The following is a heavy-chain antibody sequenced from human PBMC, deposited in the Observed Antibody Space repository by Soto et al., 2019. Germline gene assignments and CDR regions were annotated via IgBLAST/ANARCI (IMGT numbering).Heavy chain of an antibody. CDR1: GYTFTSYY. D-gene: IGHD5-12*01. J-gene: IGHJ3*02. CDR2: INPSGGST. CDR3: ARAPSYRGSPMGALDI. V-gene: IGHV1-46*01. Sequence: ASVKVSCKASGYTFTSYYLHWVRQAPGQGLEWMGIINPSGGSTSYAQKFQGRVTMTRDTSTSTVYMELSSLRSEDTAVYYCARAPSYRGSPMGALDIWGLGTLVTVSS.